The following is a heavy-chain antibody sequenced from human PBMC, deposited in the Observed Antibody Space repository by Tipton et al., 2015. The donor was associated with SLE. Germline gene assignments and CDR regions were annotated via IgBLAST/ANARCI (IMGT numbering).Heavy chain of an antibody. Sequence: SLRLSCAASGFTFNYYWMTWVRQAPGKGLEWVSSISGGNSDTYYADSVKGRFTFSSDISKNTLFLQMNSLTAEDTAVYYCARGIPSGSGWEKGYFDNWGQGSLVTVSS. D-gene: IGHD6-19*01. J-gene: IGHJ4*02. V-gene: IGHV3-21*04. CDR2: ISGGNSDT. CDR1: GFTFNYYW. CDR3: ARGIPSGSGWEKGYFDN.